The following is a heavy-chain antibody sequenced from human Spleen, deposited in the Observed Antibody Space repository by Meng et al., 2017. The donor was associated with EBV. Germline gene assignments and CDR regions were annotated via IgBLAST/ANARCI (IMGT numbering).Heavy chain of an antibody. CDR1: GFIFSAYG. J-gene: IGHJ5*02. CDR2: ISSSGSII. V-gene: IGHV3-48*04. CDR3: ARIPAWFDP. D-gene: IGHD2-2*01. Sequence: AQAVGSGGGLVHPGRSRRLACEASGFIFSAYGRHWVRQAPGKGLEWVSYISSSGSIIYYADSVKGRFTISRDNSKNSLYLQMNSLRADDTAVYYCARIPAWFDPWGQGTLVTVSS.